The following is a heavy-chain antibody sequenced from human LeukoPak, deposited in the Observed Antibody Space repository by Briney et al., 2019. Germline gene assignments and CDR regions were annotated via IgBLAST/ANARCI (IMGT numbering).Heavy chain of an antibody. CDR1: GGTFSSYA. D-gene: IGHD3-9*01. CDR3: ARTLGYYDILTGYYSPSTAFDI. CDR2: ISAYNGNT. V-gene: IGHV1-18*01. J-gene: IGHJ3*02. Sequence: ASVKVSCKASGGTFSSYAISWVRQAPGQGLEWMGRISAYNGNTNYAQKLQGRVTMTTDTSTSTAYMELRSLRSDDTAVYYCARTLGYYDILTGYYSPSTAFDIWGQGTMVTVSS.